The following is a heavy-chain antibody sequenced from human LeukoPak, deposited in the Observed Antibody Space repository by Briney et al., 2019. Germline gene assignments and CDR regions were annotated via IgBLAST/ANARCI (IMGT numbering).Heavy chain of an antibody. CDR2: IYHSGST. D-gene: IGHD3-22*01. CDR3: ARVYYYDSSGYYYFFDY. CDR1: GYSISSGYY. J-gene: IGHJ4*02. Sequence: SETLSLTCTVSGYSISSGYYWGWIRRPPGKGLEWIGSIYHSGSTYYNPSLKSRVTISVDTSKNQFSLKLSSVTAADTAVYYCARVYYYDSSGYYYFFDYWGQGTLVTVSS. V-gene: IGHV4-38-2*02.